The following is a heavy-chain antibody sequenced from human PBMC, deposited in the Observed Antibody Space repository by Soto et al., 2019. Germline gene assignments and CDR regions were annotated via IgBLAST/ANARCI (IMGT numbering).Heavy chain of an antibody. CDR1: GFTVISNY. D-gene: IGHD3-22*01. V-gene: IGHV3-53*01. Sequence: PGGSLRLSCAASGFTVISNYMSWVRQAPGKGLEWVPVIYSGGSTYYADSVKGRFTISRDNSKNTLYLQMNSLRAEDTAVYYCARDRVESGYPEYFQHWGQGTLVTVSS. J-gene: IGHJ1*01. CDR3: ARDRVESGYPEYFQH. CDR2: IYSGGST.